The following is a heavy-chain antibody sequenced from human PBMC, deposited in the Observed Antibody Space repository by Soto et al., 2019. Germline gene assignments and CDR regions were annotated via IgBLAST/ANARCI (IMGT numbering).Heavy chain of an antibody. CDR3: TRAQFRYTGTYVAADWFDP. D-gene: IGHD1-26*01. CDR2: FIPSFGTA. CDR1: GGAISTIA. J-gene: IGHJ5*02. V-gene: IGHV1-69*13. Sequence: SVKVSCKASGGAISTIAITWVRRAPGQGLEWMGAFIPSFGTAIYAQKFQGRVTISADESTSSAYMDLSSLRSDDTAVYYCTRAQFRYTGTYVAADWFDPWGQGTLVTVSS.